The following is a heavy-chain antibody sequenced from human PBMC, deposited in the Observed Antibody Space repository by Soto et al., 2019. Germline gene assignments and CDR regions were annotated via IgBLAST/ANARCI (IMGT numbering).Heavy chain of an antibody. CDR1: GGSISSAVYY. CDR3: ARGGGGYGLDV. J-gene: IGHJ6*02. CDR2: IYYSGGT. V-gene: IGHV4-31*03. Sequence: SETLSLTCTVSGGSISSAVYYWTWIRQHPGKGLEWIGYIYYSGGTYFSPSLKSRVTISLDTSNNQFSLRLSSVTAADTAVYYCARGGGGYGLDVWGQGTTVTVSS. D-gene: IGHD2-15*01.